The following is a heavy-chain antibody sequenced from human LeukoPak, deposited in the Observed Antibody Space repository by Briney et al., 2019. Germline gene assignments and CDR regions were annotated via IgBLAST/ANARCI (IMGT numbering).Heavy chain of an antibody. CDR3: ALGATVTIYYYYGMDV. Sequence: SVKVSCKASGGTFSSYAISWVRQAPGQGLEWMGGIIPIFGTANYAQKFQGRDTITADESTSTAYMELSSLRSEDTAVYYCALGATVTIYYYYGMDVWGKGTTVTVSS. V-gene: IGHV1-69*13. J-gene: IGHJ6*04. D-gene: IGHD4-17*01. CDR2: IIPIFGTA. CDR1: GGTFSSYA.